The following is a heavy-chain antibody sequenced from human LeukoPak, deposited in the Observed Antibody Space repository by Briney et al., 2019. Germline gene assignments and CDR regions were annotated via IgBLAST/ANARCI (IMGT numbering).Heavy chain of an antibody. CDR1: GFKFGAYW. CDR3: ARHIVGEQNFDY. Sequence: GGSLRLSCAASGFKFGAYWMSWFRQAPGKGPEWVASIKDDGSAQFYVDSLEGRFTISRDNAKNTLYLQMDTMRVEDTAVYYCARHIVGEQNFDYWSQGTLVTVSS. V-gene: IGHV3-7*01. CDR2: IKDDGSAQ. D-gene: IGHD3-16*02. J-gene: IGHJ4*02.